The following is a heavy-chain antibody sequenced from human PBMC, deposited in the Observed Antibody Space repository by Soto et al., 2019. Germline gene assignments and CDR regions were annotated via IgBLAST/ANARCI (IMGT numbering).Heavy chain of an antibody. Sequence: PSETLSLTCTVSGDSVSSASYYWDCIRQPPGQGLEWIGYISYSGSTDYNPTLKGRVTISVDTSKNQFSLKLSSATAADTAVYYCARGRYSSGWFDFWGLGTRVTVSS. J-gene: IGHJ4*02. V-gene: IGHV4-61*01. CDR1: GDSVSSASYY. CDR3: ARGRYSSGWFDF. CDR2: ISYSGST. D-gene: IGHD6-19*01.